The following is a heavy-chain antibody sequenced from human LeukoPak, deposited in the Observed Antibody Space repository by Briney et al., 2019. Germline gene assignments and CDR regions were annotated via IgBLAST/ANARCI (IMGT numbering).Heavy chain of an antibody. CDR2: INPNSGGT. CDR3: ARGWLAETTVVTPYNY. V-gene: IGHV1-2*04. Sequence: ASVKVSCKASGYTFTGYYMHWVRQAPGQGLEWMGWINPNSGGTNYAQKFRGWVTMTRDTSISTAYMELSSLRSEDTAVYYCARGWLAETTVVTPYNYWGQGTLVTVSS. CDR1: GYTFTGYY. D-gene: IGHD4-23*01. J-gene: IGHJ4*02.